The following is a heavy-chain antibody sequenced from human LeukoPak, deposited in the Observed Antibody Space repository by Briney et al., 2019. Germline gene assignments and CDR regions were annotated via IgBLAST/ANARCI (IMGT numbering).Heavy chain of an antibody. J-gene: IGHJ6*02. V-gene: IGHV1-8*01. CDR1: GYTFTSYD. D-gene: IGHD2-15*01. Sequence: ASVKVSCKSSGYTFTSYDINWVRQATGQGLEWMGWMNPNSGNTGYAQKFQGRVTMTRNTSISTAYMELSSLRSEDTAVYYCARRQYCSGGSCYQAYYYGMDVWGQGTTVTVSS. CDR3: ARRQYCSGGSCYQAYYYGMDV. CDR2: MNPNSGNT.